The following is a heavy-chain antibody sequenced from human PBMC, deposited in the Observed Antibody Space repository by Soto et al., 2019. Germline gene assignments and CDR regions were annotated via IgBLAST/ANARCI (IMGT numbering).Heavy chain of an antibody. V-gene: IGHV4-34*01. D-gene: IGHD6-6*01. J-gene: IGHJ6*02. Sequence: SETLSLTCAVYGGSFSGYYWSWIRQPPGKGLEWIGEINHSGSTNYNPSLKSRVTISVDTSKNQFSLKLSSVTAADTAVYYCARSYAAARTGGYYYYYYGMDVWGQGTTVTVSS. CDR1: GGSFSGYY. CDR2: INHSGST. CDR3: ARSYAAARTGGYYYYYYGMDV.